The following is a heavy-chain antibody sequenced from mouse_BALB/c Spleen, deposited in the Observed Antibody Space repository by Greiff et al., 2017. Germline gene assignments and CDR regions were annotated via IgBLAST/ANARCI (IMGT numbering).Heavy chain of an antibody. CDR2: INPYNGGT. J-gene: IGHJ3*01. CDR3: AKDATAREDGWFGY. Sequence: EVQRVESGPELVKPGASMKISCKASGYSFTGYTMNWVKQSHGKNLEWIGLINPYNGGTSYNQKFKGKATLTVDKSSSTAYMELLSLTSEDSAVYYRAKDATAREDGWFGYWGQGTPVTVSA. D-gene: IGHD1-2*01. V-gene: IGHV1-18*01. CDR1: GYSFTGYT.